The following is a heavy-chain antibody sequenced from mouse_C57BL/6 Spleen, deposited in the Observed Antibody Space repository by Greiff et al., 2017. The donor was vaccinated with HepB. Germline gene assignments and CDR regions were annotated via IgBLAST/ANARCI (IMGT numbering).Heavy chain of an antibody. CDR1: GYAFTNYL. CDR2: INPGSGGT. V-gene: IGHV1-54*01. J-gene: IGHJ4*01. CDR3: ARSYGSPYYYAIDY. Sequence: QVQLQQSGAELVRPGTSVKVSCKASGYAFTNYLIEWVKQRPGQGLEWIGVINPGSGGTNYNEKYKGKATLTADKSSSTAYMQLSSLTSEDSAVYFCARSYGSPYYYAIDYWGQGTSVTVSS. D-gene: IGHD1-1*01.